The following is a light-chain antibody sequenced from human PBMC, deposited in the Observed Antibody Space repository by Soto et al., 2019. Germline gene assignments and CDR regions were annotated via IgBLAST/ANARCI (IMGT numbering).Light chain of an antibody. CDR1: QSISKW. CDR3: QQYHSYRT. Sequence: DIHMTQSPSTLSASVGDRVTITFRASQSISKWLAWYQQKPGKAPKLLMYDVSSLESGVPSRFSGSGSGTEFTLTISSLQSDDFATYYCQQYHSYRTFGQGTKVDIK. V-gene: IGKV1-5*01. J-gene: IGKJ1*01. CDR2: DVS.